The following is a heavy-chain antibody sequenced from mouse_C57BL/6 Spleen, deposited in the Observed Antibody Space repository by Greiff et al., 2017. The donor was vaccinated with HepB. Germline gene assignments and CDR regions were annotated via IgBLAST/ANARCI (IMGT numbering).Heavy chain of an antibody. CDR3: TRGPSYSNYCMDY. CDR1: GYTFTDYE. CDR2: IDPETGGT. J-gene: IGHJ4*01. V-gene: IGHV1-15*01. D-gene: IGHD2-5*01. Sequence: QVQLQQSGAELVRPGASVTLSCKASGYTFTDYEMHWVKQTPVHGLEWIGAIDPETGGTAYNQKFKGKAILTADKSSSTAYMELRSLTSEDSAVYYCTRGPSYSNYCMDYWGQGTSVTVSS.